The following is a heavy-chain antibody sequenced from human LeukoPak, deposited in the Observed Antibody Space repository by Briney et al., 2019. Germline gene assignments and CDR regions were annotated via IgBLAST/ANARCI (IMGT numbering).Heavy chain of an antibody. Sequence: ASVKVSCKASGQTFTGNYIHWVRQAPGQGLEWMGWINPNSGGTKYAQKFQGRVTMTRDTSISTAYMELSRLRSDDTAVYYCARDSYSGGWSTALYRFDPWGQGTLVTVSS. V-gene: IGHV1-2*02. CDR1: GQTFTGNY. CDR3: ARDSYSGGWSTALYRFDP. J-gene: IGHJ5*02. CDR2: INPNSGGT. D-gene: IGHD6-19*01.